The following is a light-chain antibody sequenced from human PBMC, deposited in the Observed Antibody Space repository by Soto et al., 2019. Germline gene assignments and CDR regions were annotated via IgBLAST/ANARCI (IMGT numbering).Light chain of an antibody. CDR2: GAS. CDR1: QSVSSSY. Sequence: EVVLTQSPGTLSLSPGGRATLSCRASQSVSSSYLAWYQQKPGQAPRLLIYGASSRAAGIPDRFSGSGSEPDFSPTISRLEPEDGAVYYCQQYGSSPMYTFGQGTKLEIK. J-gene: IGKJ2*01. CDR3: QQYGSSPMYT. V-gene: IGKV3-20*01.